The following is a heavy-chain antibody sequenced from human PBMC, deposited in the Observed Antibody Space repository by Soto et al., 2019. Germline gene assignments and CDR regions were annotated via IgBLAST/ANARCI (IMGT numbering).Heavy chain of an antibody. CDR3: ATGNTAGSSKGYDYDY. D-gene: IGHD6-13*01. CDR1: GYTFTSYY. V-gene: IGHV1-46*01. Sequence: ASVKVSCKASGYTFTSYYMHWVRQAPGQGLEWMGIINPSGGSTSYAQKFQGRVTMTRDTSTSTVYMELSSLRSEDTAVYYCATGNTAGSSKGYDYDYWGQGTLVTVSS. CDR2: INPSGGST. J-gene: IGHJ4*02.